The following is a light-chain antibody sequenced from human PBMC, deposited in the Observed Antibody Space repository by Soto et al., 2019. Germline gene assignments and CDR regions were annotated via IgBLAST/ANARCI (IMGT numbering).Light chain of an antibody. J-gene: IGLJ1*01. V-gene: IGLV2-14*01. CDR2: EVS. Sequence: QSALTQPASVSGSPGQSITISCTGTSSDVGGYNYVSWYQQRPGKAPKLMIYEVSNRPSGVSNRFSGSKSGNTASLTISGLQAEDEADYYCSSYTSSSNVFGTGTKLTVL. CDR3: SSYTSSSNV. CDR1: SSDVGGYNY.